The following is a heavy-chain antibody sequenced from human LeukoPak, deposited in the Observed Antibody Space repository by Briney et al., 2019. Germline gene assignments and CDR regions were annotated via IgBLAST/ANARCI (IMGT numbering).Heavy chain of an antibody. V-gene: IGHV1-18*01. D-gene: IGHD4-11*01. CDR2: ISAYKGNT. CDR3: ARDRDDYSNQNWFDP. Sequence: ASVEVSCKASGGTFSSYAISWVRQAPGQGLEWMGWISAYKGNTKFAQKLQGRVTMTTDTSTSTAYMELRSLRSDDTAVYYCARDRDDYSNQNWFDPWGQGTLVTVSS. CDR1: GGTFSSYA. J-gene: IGHJ5*02.